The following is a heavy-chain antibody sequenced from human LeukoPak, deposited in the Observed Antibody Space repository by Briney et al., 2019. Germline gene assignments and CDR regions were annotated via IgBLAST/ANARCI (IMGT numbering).Heavy chain of an antibody. CDR1: GGSISSGDYY. CDR2: IYYSGST. J-gene: IGHJ6*03. CDR3: ARGYTIFGVVIRYYYYMDA. Sequence: SQTLSLTCTVSGGSISSGDYYWSWIRQPPGKGLEWIGYIYYSGSTYYNPSLKSRVTISVDTSKNQFSLKLSSVTAADTAVYYCARGYTIFGVVIRYYYYMDAWGKGTTVTVSS. V-gene: IGHV4-30-4*08. D-gene: IGHD3-3*01.